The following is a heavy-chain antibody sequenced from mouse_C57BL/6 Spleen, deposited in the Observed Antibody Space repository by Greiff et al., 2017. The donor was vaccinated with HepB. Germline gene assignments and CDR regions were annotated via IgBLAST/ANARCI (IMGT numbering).Heavy chain of an antibody. V-gene: IGHV14-1*01. Sequence: EVKLQESGAELVRPGASVKLSCTASGFNIKDYYMHWVKQRPEQGLEWIGRIDPEDGDTEYAPKFQGKATMTADTSSNTAYLQLSSLTSEDTAVYYCISQETALGRGDYWGQGTTLTVSS. CDR2: IDPEDGDT. CDR1: GFNIKDYY. CDR3: ISQETALGRGDY. D-gene: IGHD6-1*01. J-gene: IGHJ2*01.